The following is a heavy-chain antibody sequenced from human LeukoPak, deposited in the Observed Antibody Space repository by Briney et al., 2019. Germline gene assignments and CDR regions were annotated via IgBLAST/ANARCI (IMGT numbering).Heavy chain of an antibody. J-gene: IGHJ4*02. CDR1: GFTFSSYA. CDR3: AKRDFDDYFDY. CDR2: ISGSGGST. V-gene: IGHV3-23*01. Sequence: GGSLRLSCAASGFTFSSYAMSWVRQAPGKGLEWVSAISGSGGSTYYADSVKGRLTVSRDNSKNTLYLQMNSLRAEDTAVYYCAKRDFDDYFDYWGQGTLVTVSS. D-gene: IGHD3-9*01.